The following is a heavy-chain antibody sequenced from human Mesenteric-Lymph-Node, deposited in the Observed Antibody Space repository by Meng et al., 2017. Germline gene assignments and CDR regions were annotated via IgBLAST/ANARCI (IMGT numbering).Heavy chain of an antibody. Sequence: SETLSLTCAVYGGSFSGYYWSWIRQPPGKGLEWIGEINHSGSTNYNPSLKSRVTISVDTSKNQFSLKLSSVTAADTAVYYCASLPLNSGRKKNYWGQGTLVTVSS. CDR1: GGSFSGYY. CDR2: INHSGST. V-gene: IGHV4-34*01. D-gene: IGHD6-19*01. CDR3: ASLPLNSGRKKNY. J-gene: IGHJ4*02.